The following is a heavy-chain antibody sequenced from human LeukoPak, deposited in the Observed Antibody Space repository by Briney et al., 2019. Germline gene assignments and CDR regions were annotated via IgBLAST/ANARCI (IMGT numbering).Heavy chain of an antibody. CDR3: ARTAPSIVVVPAAIDD. Sequence: GRSLRLSCAASGFTFDDYAMHWVQQAPGKGLEWVSGISWNSGSIGYADSVKGRFTISRDNAKNSLYLQMNSLRAEDTAVYYCARTAPSIVVVPAAIDDWGQGTLVTVSS. CDR2: ISWNSGSI. CDR1: GFTFDDYA. D-gene: IGHD2-2*02. V-gene: IGHV3-9*01. J-gene: IGHJ4*02.